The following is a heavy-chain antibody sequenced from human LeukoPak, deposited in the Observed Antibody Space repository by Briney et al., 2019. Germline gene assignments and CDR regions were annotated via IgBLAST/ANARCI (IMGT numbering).Heavy chain of an antibody. D-gene: IGHD3-22*01. CDR1: GGSFSGYY. Sequence: PSETLSLTCAVYGGSFSGYYWSWIRQPPGKGLEWIGEINHSGSTNYNPSLKSRVTISVDTSKNQFSLKLSSVTAADTAVYYCARELVVTPNWFDPWGQGTLVTVSS. CDR2: INHSGST. V-gene: IGHV4-34*01. J-gene: IGHJ5*02. CDR3: ARELVVTPNWFDP.